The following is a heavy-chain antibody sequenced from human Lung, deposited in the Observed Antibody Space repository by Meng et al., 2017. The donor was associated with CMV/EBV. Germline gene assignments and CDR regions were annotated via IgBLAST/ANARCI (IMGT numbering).Heavy chain of an antibody. CDR1: SDSITNYF. Sequence: QEQPRGPGPRLVKPSETLSVTCIVSSDSITNYFWSWVRQPAGKGLEWIGRLYPDGSTDYNPSLSSRLTLSLDTSKIRFSLKLRSVTAADTAIYYCARTPVRFCNTHMCYAFDYWGQGALVTVSS. V-gene: IGHV4-4*07. CDR2: LYPDGST. D-gene: IGHD2-2*01. J-gene: IGHJ4*02. CDR3: ARTPVRFCNTHMCYAFDY.